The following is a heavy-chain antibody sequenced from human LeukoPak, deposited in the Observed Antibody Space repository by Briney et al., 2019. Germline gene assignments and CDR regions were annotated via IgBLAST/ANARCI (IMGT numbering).Heavy chain of an antibody. CDR2: ISDSNSTV. Sequence: GGSLRLSCAASGFICRTYNMNWVRQAPGQGLEWVSYISDSNSTVYYADSVKGRFTISRDNAKNSLYLHMNSLRAEDTAVYYWARDRAIVAPPALDYWGQGTLVTVSS. CDR1: GFICRTYN. J-gene: IGHJ4*02. CDR3: ARDRAIVAPPALDY. V-gene: IGHV3-48*01. D-gene: IGHD2-2*01.